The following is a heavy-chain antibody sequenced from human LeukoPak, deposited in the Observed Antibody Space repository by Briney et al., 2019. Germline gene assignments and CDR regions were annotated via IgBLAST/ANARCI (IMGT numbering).Heavy chain of an antibody. J-gene: IGHJ4*02. CDR2: ISGGST. V-gene: IGHV3-38-3*01. CDR3: ARGGRYYDSSGYGY. CDR1: GFTVSSNE. Sequence: GGSLRLSCAASGFTVSSNEMSWVRQAPGKGLEWVSSISGGSTYYADSRKGRFTISRDNSKNTLHLQMNSLRAEDTAVYYCARGGRYYDSSGYGYWGQGTLVTVSS. D-gene: IGHD3-22*01.